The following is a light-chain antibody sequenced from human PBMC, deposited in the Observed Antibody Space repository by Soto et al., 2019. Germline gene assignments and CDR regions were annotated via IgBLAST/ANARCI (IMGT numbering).Light chain of an antibody. CDR1: QSVLYSSNNKNY. J-gene: IGKJ4*01. V-gene: IGKV4-1*01. CDR2: WAS. CDR3: QQYYSTPPRST. Sequence: DIVMTQSPDSLAVSLGERATINCKSSQSVLYSSNNKNYLAWYQQKPGQPPKLLIYWASTRESGVPDRFSGSGSGTDFTLTISSLQAEDVAVYHCQQYYSTPPRSTFGGGTKVEIK.